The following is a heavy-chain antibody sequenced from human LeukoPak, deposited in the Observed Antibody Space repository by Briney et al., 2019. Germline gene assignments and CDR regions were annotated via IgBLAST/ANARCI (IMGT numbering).Heavy chain of an antibody. D-gene: IGHD3-10*01. J-gene: IGHJ4*02. CDR2: IYSSGST. V-gene: IGHV4-61*02. Sequence: PSQTLSLTCTVSGGSISSGSYYWNWIRQPARKGLEWIGRIYSSGSTNYNPSLKSRVTMSVDTSKSQLSLKVSSVTAADTAVYYCARRKGFGEGYFDSWGQGTLVTVSS. CDR1: GGSISSGSYY. CDR3: ARRKGFGEGYFDS.